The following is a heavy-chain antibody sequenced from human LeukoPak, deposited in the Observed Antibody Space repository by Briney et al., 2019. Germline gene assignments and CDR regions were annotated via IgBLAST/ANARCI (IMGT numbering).Heavy chain of an antibody. V-gene: IGHV3-23*01. J-gene: IGHJ4*01. CDR1: GFSFNSYA. CDR2: ISGLGDKQ. Sequence: GGSLRLSCAGSGFSFNSYALHWVRQAPGKGLEWVSGISGLGDKQYYADSVKGRFTISRDNSKNTVYLDMNSLRVEETGIYCCAKDSSAWYFYFDSWGQGTPVTVSS. CDR3: AKDSSAWYFYFDS. D-gene: IGHD6-13*01.